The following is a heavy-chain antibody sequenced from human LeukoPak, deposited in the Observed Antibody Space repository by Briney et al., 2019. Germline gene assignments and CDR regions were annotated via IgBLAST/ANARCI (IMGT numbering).Heavy chain of an antibody. CDR3: ARDSTYYYDSGSSGPHYFDY. D-gene: IGHD3-10*01. Sequence: GGSLRLSCAASGFTFGGNAMTWVRQAPGKGLEGVAVISFDGGITYYADSVKGRFTISRGNSKNTLYLQLNILRAEDMAVYYCARDSTYYYDSGSSGPHYFDYWGQGTLVTVSS. J-gene: IGHJ4*02. CDR2: ISFDGGIT. CDR1: GFTFGGNA. V-gene: IGHV3-30*04.